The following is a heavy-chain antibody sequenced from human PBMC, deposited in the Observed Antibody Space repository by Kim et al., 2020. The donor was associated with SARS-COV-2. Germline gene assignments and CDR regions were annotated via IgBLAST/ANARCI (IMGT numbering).Heavy chain of an antibody. V-gene: IGHV3-74*01. J-gene: IGHJ4*02. D-gene: IGHD1-26*01. Sequence: GGSLRLSCAASGFTFTNDWIHWVRQAPGKGLAWVARIDGDGSLRSYADSVKGRFTISRDNTEYTVYLQMNNLRVEDTAVYYCSRGMGDSLGQGTLVTVS. CDR1: GFTFTNDW. CDR3: SRGMGDS. CDR2: IDGDGSLR.